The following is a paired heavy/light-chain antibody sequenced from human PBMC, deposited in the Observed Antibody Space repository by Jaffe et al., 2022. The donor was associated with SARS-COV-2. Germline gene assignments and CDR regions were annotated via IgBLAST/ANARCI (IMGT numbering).Heavy chain of an antibody. Sequence: QITLRESGPTLLQPTQTLTLTCTFSGFSLTTSGVSVGWIRQPPGKALEWLALIYWDDDKRYSPSLKSRLTITKDTSKNQVVLTMTNMDPVDTATYYCAHTRYDVLTGYFGESYEFYGMDVWGQGTTVTVSS. CDR2: IYWDDDK. CDR1: GFSLTTSGVS. D-gene: IGHD3-9*01. CDR3: AHTRYDVLTGYFGESYEFYGMDV. V-gene: IGHV2-5*02. J-gene: IGHJ6*02.
Light chain of an antibody. CDR3: AAWDDSLNGVV. CDR1: SSNIGTNP. Sequence: QSVMTQPPSASGTPGQRVTISCSGSSSNIGTNPVHWYHQVPGTAPKLLMYRNNQRPSGVPDRFSGSKSGTSASLAISGLQSDDEADYYCAAWDDSLNGVVFGGGTKLTVL. V-gene: IGLV1-44*01. J-gene: IGLJ2*01. CDR2: RNN.